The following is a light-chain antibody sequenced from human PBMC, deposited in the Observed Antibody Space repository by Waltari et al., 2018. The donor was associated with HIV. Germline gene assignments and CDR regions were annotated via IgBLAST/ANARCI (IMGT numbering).Light chain of an antibody. V-gene: IGKV1-NL1*01. CDR3: QQDCGLPLT. Sequence: DIQMTQSPSSLSASVGDPVTITCRASQDISNSLSWFQQQPGKVPKLLVHGAFMLQRGVPSRFRGSGYGTDYTLTISGLQAEDFATYFCQQDCGLPLTFGGGTRVEI. J-gene: IGKJ4*01. CDR2: GAF. CDR1: QDISNS.